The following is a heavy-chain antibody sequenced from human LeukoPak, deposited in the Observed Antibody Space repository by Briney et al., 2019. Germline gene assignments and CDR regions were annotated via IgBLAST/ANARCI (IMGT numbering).Heavy chain of an antibody. D-gene: IGHD3-9*01. CDR1: GFTFSSYA. CDR2: ISYDGSNK. Sequence: GGSLRLSCAASGFTFSSYAMHWVRQAPGKGLEWVAVISYDGSNKYYADSVKGRFTISRDNSKNTLYLQMNSLRAEDTAVYYCARDEANYDILTGYYTPYFDYWGQGTLVTVSS. V-gene: IGHV3-30-3*01. J-gene: IGHJ4*02. CDR3: ARDEANYDILTGYYTPYFDY.